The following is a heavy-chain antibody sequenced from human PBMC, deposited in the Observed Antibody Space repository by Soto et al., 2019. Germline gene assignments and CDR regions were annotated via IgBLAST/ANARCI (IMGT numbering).Heavy chain of an antibody. CDR1: GGSFSGYY. V-gene: IGHV4-34*01. CDR2: INHSGST. J-gene: IGHJ5*02. Sequence: PSETLSLTCAVYGGSFSGYYWSWIRQPPGKGLEWIGEINHSGSTNYNPSLKSRVTISVDTSKNQFSLKLSSVTAADTAVYYCARGSMGDGSPCLDPWGQGTLVTVSS. CDR3: ARGSMGDGSPCLDP. D-gene: IGHD1-26*01.